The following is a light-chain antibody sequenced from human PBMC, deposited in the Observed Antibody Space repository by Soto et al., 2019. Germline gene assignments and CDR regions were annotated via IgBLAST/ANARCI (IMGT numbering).Light chain of an antibody. J-gene: IGLJ3*02. CDR2: DVS. V-gene: IGLV2-11*01. CDR3: CSYAGSYTLLV. Sequence: QSALTQPRSVSGSPGQSVTISCTGTSRDVGGYNYVSWYQQHPGKAPKLMIYDVSKRPSGVPDRFSGSKSGNTASLTISGLRAEEQADYYCCSYAGSYTLLVFGGGTKLTVL. CDR1: SRDVGGYNY.